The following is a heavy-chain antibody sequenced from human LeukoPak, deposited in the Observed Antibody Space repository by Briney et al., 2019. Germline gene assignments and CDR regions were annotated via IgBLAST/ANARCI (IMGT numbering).Heavy chain of an antibody. J-gene: IGHJ3*02. CDR3: ARRSEKQWLVPNDAFDI. V-gene: IGHV4-59*08. D-gene: IGHD6-19*01. CDR1: GGSISSYY. CDR2: IYYSGST. Sequence: PSETLSLTCTVSGGSISSYYWSWIRQPPGKGLEWIGYIYYSGSTNYNPSLKSRVTISVDTSKNQFSLKLSSVTAADTAVYYCARRSEKQWLVPNDAFDIWGQGTMVTVSS.